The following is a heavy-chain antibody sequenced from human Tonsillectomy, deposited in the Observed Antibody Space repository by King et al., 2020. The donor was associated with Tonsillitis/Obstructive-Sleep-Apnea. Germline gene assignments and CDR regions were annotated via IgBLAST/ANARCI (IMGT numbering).Heavy chain of an antibody. CDR3: EKHLVRGYSGRDYGVDAFDI. CDR2: ISWDGGST. D-gene: IGHD5-12*01. V-gene: IGHV3-43*01. J-gene: IGHJ3*02. Sequence: WVRQAPGKGLEWVSLISWDGGSTYYADSVKGRFTISRENSKNSLYLQMNSLRTEYTALYYCEKHLVRGYSGRDYGVDAFDIWGQGTMVTVSS.